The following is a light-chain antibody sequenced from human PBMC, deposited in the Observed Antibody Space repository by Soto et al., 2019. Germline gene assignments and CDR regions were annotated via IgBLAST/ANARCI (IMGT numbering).Light chain of an antibody. Sequence: IPLTQTPSSLSASVGDRVTITCRASQGISSFLAWYQQKPGKAPKLLIYAASSLQSGVPSRFSGSGFGTDFTLTITSLQPEDFATYYCQQSYSTPLTFGGGTKVEIK. CDR3: QQSYSTPLT. CDR2: AAS. J-gene: IGKJ4*01. V-gene: IGKV1-9*01. CDR1: QGISSF.